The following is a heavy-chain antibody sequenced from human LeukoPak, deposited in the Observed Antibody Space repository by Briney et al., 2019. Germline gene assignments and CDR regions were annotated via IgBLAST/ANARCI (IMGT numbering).Heavy chain of an antibody. CDR3: EGYGSGNVGGY. D-gene: IGHD3-10*01. J-gene: IGHJ4*02. CDR2: ISSSSTYT. V-gene: IGHV3-21*01. Sequence: GSLRPSCAASGFTFSSYSMNWVRQAPGKGLEWVSSISSSSTYTYYADSVKGRFTISRDNAKNSLYLQMNSLRAEDTAVYYCEGYGSGNVGGYLCQGTLVTVSS. CDR1: GFTFSSYS.